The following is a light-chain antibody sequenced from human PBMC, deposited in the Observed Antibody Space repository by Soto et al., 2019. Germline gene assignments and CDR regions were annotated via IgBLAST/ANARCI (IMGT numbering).Light chain of an antibody. CDR3: QQRNYWPLLT. V-gene: IGKV3-11*01. J-gene: IGKJ4*01. CDR1: QSVRSY. CDR2: DTS. Sequence: EIVLTQSPATLSLSPGERATLSCRASQSVRSYLAWYQQKPGQAPRVLIYDTSNSATGIPARFGGSGSGTAFSLTISRLEPEDFAVYYCQQRNYWPLLTFGGGTRVEIK.